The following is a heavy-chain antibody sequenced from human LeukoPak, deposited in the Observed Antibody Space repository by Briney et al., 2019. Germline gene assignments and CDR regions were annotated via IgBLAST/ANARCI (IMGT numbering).Heavy chain of an antibody. CDR3: ARVTVSSGVDY. D-gene: IGHD4-11*01. J-gene: IGHJ4*02. CDR2: ISSTGNTI. Sequence: GGSLRLSCAASGFTFSNYEMNWVRQAPGKGLEWVSYISSTGNTIYYADSVKGRLTISRDNAKNSLYLQMNSLRAEDTAFYYCARVTVSSGVDYWGQGTLVTVSS. V-gene: IGHV3-48*03. CDR1: GFTFSNYE.